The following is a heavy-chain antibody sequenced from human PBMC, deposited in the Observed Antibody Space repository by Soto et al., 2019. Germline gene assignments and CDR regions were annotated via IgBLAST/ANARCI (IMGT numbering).Heavy chain of an antibody. Sequence: PGGSLRLSCAASGFSFSSDGMHWVRQAPGKGLEWVATISHDGRDKYYGDSVKGRFTISRDNSKNTLFLQMNSLRAEYTSLYYCAAGYYFGDYWGQGALVTVSS. D-gene: IGHD3-9*01. CDR3: AAGYYFGDY. CDR1: GFSFSSDG. V-gene: IGHV3-30*03. CDR2: ISHDGRDK. J-gene: IGHJ4*02.